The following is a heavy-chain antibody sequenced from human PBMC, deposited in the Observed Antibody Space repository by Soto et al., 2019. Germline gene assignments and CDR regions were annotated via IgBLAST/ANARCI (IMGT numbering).Heavy chain of an antibody. CDR1: GGSISSYY. CDR2: IYTSGST. Sequence: ASETLSLTCTVSGGSISSYYWSWIRQPAGKGLEWIGRIYTSGSTNYNPSLKSRVTMSADTSKNQFSLKLSSVTAADTAVYYCARVGSIAARPDYYGMDVWGQGTTVTVSS. J-gene: IGHJ6*02. V-gene: IGHV4-4*07. D-gene: IGHD6-6*01. CDR3: ARVGSIAARPDYYGMDV.